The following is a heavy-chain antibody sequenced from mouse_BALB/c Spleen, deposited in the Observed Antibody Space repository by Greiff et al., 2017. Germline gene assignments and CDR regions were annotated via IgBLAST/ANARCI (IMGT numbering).Heavy chain of an antibody. D-gene: IGHD1-1*01. V-gene: IGHV1-82*01. J-gene: IGHJ1*01. CDR2: IYPGDGDT. CDR1: GYAFSSSW. CDR3: ARGGDGSSHWYFDV. Sequence: VQLVESGPELVKPGASVKISCKASGYAFSSSWMNWVKQRPGQGLEWIGRIYPGDGDTNYNGRFKGKATLTADKSSSTAYMQLSSLTSVDSAVYFCARGGDGSSHWYFDVWGAGTTVTVS.